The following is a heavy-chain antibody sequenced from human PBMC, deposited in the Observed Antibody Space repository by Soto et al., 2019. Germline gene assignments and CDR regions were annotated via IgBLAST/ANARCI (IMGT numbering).Heavy chain of an antibody. J-gene: IGHJ6*03. D-gene: IGHD3-16*01. CDR2: INRDGSST. V-gene: IGHV3-74*01. Sequence: GVLRLSCAASGFTFSNYWMHWVRQAPGEGLVWVSRINRDGSSTYYADSVKGRLTTSRDNAKNTVYLQVNSLRGEDTAVYYCARGAYGRYYMDVWGKGTTVTVSS. CDR3: ARGAYGRYYMDV. CDR1: GFTFSNYW.